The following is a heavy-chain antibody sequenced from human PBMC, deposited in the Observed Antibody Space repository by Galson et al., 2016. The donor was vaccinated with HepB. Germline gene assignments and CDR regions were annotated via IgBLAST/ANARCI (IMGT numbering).Heavy chain of an antibody. Sequence: SVKVSCKASGDTFSNYAITWVRQAPGQGLEWMGGIITIFDKTNYAQKFQGRVTITADKSTSTASLELRSLRSEDTAMYYCAREGDVIRGPLDYWGRGTLVTVSS. D-gene: IGHD3-10*01. J-gene: IGHJ4*02. CDR3: AREGDVIRGPLDY. CDR2: IITIFDKT. V-gene: IGHV1-69*06. CDR1: GDTFSNYA.